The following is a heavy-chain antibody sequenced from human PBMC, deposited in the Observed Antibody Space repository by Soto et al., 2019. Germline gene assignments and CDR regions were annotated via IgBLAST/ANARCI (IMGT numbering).Heavy chain of an antibody. CDR2: INPSGGST. V-gene: IGHV1-46*01. CDR3: ARGGCSGGSCYSPYGMDV. D-gene: IGHD2-15*01. Sequence: ASVKVSCKASGYTFTSYYMHWVRQAPGQGLEWMGIINPSGGSTSYAQKFQGRVTMTRDTSTSTVYMEVRSLRSDDTAVYYCARGGCSGGSCYSPYGMDVWGQGTTVTVSS. J-gene: IGHJ6*02. CDR1: GYTFTSYY.